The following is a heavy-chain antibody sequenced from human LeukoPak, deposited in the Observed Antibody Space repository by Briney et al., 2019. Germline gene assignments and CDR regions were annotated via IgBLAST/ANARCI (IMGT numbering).Heavy chain of an antibody. CDR2: ISAYNGNT. Sequence: ASVKVSCKASGYTFTSYGISWVRQAPGQGLEWMGWISAYNGNTNYAQKLQGRVTMTTDTSTSTAYMELRSLRSDDTAVYYCARDRRLYSLSGSYSYWGQGTLVTVSS. V-gene: IGHV1-18*01. J-gene: IGHJ4*02. D-gene: IGHD1-26*01. CDR3: ARDRRLYSLSGSYSY. CDR1: GYTFTSYG.